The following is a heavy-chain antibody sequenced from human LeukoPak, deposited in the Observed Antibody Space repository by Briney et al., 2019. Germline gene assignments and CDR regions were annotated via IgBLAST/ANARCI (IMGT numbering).Heavy chain of an antibody. CDR3: ARKRGGVQWSYFDY. D-gene: IGHD3-10*01. CDR2: IKQDGSEK. J-gene: IGHJ4*02. V-gene: IGHV3-7*01. CDR1: GFTFSSYW. Sequence: PGGSLRLSCAASGFTFSSYWMSWVRQAPGKGLEWVANIKQDGSEKYYVDSVKGRFTISRDNAKNSLYLQMNSLRAEDTAVYYCARKRGGVQWSYFDYWGQGTLVTVSS.